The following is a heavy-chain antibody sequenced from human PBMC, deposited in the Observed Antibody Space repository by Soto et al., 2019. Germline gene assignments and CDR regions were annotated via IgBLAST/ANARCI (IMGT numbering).Heavy chain of an antibody. CDR1: GFTFSSYD. CDR2: ISASGGDT. J-gene: IGHJ4*02. D-gene: IGHD6-19*01. CDR3: AKRIPVAGGPFDY. Sequence: PGGSLRLSCAASGFTFSSYDMSWVRQAPGKGLEWVSTISASGGDTYYADSVKGRFTISRDNSKNTLNLQMNSLRAEDTAVYYCAKRIPVAGGPFDYSGQGTLVTVSS. V-gene: IGHV3-23*01.